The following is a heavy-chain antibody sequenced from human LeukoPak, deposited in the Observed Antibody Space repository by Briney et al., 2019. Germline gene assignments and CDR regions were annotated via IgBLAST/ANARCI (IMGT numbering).Heavy chain of an antibody. CDR1: GGSISSSSYY. J-gene: IGHJ5*02. D-gene: IGHD6-19*01. V-gene: IGHV4-39*01. CDR2: IYYSGST. CDR3: ARRPGSGWYGWFDP. Sequence: SETLSLTCTVSGGSISSSSYYWGWIRQPPGKGLEWIGSIYYSGSTYYNPSLKSRVTISVDTSKNQFSLKLSSVTAADTAVYYCARRPGSGWYGWFDPWGQGTLVTVSS.